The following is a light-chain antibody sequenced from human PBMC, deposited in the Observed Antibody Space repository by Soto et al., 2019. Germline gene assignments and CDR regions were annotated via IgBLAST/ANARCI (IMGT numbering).Light chain of an antibody. V-gene: IGLV2-14*01. CDR3: SSYTSTNTLV. J-gene: IGLJ2*01. CDR2: GVS. Sequence: QSALTQPASVSGSPGQSITISCTGSSSDVGDYNYVSWYQQHPGNAPKLIIYGVSNRPSGISNRFSGSKSGNTASLTISGLQAEDEAGYYCSSYTSTNTLVFGGGTKVTVL. CDR1: SSDVGDYNY.